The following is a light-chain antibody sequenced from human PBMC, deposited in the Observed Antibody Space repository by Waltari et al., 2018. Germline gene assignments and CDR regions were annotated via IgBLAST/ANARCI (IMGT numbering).Light chain of an antibody. CDR2: WAS. CDR1: QTLLYISNNKNY. Sequence: DIVMTQSPESLAVSLGERATIRCKSSQTLLYISNNKNYLSCYQQKPGQPPRLLMYWASTRESGVPDRFSGSGSGTDFTLTIRSLQAEDVAVYYCQQYYDIPYTFGQGTKLEIK. CDR3: QQYYDIPYT. V-gene: IGKV4-1*01. J-gene: IGKJ2*01.